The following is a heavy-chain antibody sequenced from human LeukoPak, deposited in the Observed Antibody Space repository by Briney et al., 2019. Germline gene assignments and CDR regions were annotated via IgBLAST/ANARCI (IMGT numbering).Heavy chain of an antibody. CDR1: GDSISGYY. Sequence: SETLSLTCSVSGDSISGYYWSWIRQPAGKGLEWIGRIYTSGSTNHNPSLKSRVTMSVDTSKNQFSLKLSSVTAADTAVYYCARDLVSRSGYDSRFDYWGQGTLVTVSS. J-gene: IGHJ4*02. CDR2: IYTSGST. D-gene: IGHD5-12*01. CDR3: ARDLVSRSGYDSRFDY. V-gene: IGHV4-4*07.